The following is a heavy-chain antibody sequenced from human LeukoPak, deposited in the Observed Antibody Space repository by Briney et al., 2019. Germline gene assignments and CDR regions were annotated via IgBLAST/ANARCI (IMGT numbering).Heavy chain of an antibody. CDR2: ISSSSTHI. D-gene: IGHD6-6*01. J-gene: IGHJ4*02. V-gene: IGHV3-21*01. Sequence: GGSLRLSCAASVFTLSSYSMNWVRQAPEKGLEWVSYISSSSTHIYYADSVKGRFTISRDNARNSLYLQMNSLRAEDTAIYYCARSEHSSSSFDYWGQGTLVTVSS. CDR1: VFTLSSYS. CDR3: ARSEHSSSSFDY.